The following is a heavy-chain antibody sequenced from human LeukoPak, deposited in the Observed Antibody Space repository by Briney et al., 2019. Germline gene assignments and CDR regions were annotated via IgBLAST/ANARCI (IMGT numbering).Heavy chain of an antibody. D-gene: IGHD3-22*01. Sequence: PGGSLRLSCAASGFTFSSYEMNWVRQAPGKGLEWVSYISSSGSTIYYADSVKGRFSISRDNPKNSLYLQMNRLRAEDTAVYYCARERVVVIDYWGQGTLVTVSS. CDR1: GFTFSSYE. CDR2: ISSSGSTI. J-gene: IGHJ4*02. V-gene: IGHV3-48*03. CDR3: ARERVVVIDY.